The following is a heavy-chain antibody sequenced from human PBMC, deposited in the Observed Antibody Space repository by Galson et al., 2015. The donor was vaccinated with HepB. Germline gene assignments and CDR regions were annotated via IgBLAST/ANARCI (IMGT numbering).Heavy chain of an antibody. J-gene: IGHJ6*02. CDR3: AKDLGYSSSRCMDV. Sequence: SLRLSCAASGFTFSSYGMHWVRQAPGKGLEWVAVISYDGSNKYYADSVKGRFTISRDNSKNTLYLQMNSLRAEDTAVYYCAKDLGYSSSRCMDVWGQGTTVTVSS. CDR2: ISYDGSNK. V-gene: IGHV3-30*18. CDR1: GFTFSSYG. D-gene: IGHD6-13*01.